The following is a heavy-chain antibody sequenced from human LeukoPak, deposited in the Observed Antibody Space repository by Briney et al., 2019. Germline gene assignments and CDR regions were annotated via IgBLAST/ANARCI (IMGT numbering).Heavy chain of an antibody. Sequence: GGSLRLSCAASGFTFSSYRMNWVRQAPGKGLEWVSIISRASESIFYADSVKGRFTISRDNAKNSLYLQMNGLRAEDTAVYYCARGATDVTRWFDPWGQGTRVTVSS. CDR3: ARGATDVTRWFDP. CDR2: ISRASESI. V-gene: IGHV3-21*01. CDR1: GFTFSSYR. J-gene: IGHJ5*02. D-gene: IGHD1-1*01.